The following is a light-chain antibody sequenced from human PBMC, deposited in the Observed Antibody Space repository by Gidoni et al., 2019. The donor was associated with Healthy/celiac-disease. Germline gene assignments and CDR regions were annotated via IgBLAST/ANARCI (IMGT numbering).Light chain of an antibody. J-gene: IGKJ1*01. V-gene: IGKV1-5*03. CDR1: QSISSW. CDR3: QQYNSLTWT. CDR2: KAS. Sequence: DIQMTQSPSTLSASVGDRVTITCRASQSISSWLAWYQQKPGKAPKLLIYKASSLESGVPSRFSGSGSGTEFTLTISSLQPDDFATDYCQQYNSLTWTFGQGTKVEIK.